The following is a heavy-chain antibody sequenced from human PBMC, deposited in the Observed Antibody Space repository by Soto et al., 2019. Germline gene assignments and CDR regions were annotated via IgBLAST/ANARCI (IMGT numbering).Heavy chain of an antibody. CDR3: ARDPSYYGMDV. J-gene: IGHJ6*02. Sequence: VKVSCTASGYTFTSCAMHWVRQAPGQRLEWMGWINAGNGNTKYSQKFQGRVTITRDASASTAYMELSSLRSEDTAVYYCARDPSYYGMDVWGQGTTVTVSS. V-gene: IGHV1-3*01. CDR1: GYTFTSCA. CDR2: INAGNGNT.